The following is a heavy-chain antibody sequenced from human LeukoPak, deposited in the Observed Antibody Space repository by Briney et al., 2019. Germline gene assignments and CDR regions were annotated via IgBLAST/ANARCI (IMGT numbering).Heavy chain of an antibody. CDR2: IYYSGST. CDR1: GASLTYYY. Sequence: SETLSLTCTVSGASLTYYYWTWIRQSPGRRPERIGYIYYSGSTHYNPSLESRVAFSVDTSKNQVSLRLSSVTAADTAIYYCARHHSSWYSGGFDYWGQGTLVTVSS. CDR3: ARHHSSWYSGGFDY. V-gene: IGHV4-59*01. D-gene: IGHD6-13*01. J-gene: IGHJ4*02.